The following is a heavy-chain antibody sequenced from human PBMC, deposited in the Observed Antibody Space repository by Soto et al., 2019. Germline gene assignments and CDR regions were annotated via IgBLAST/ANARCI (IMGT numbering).Heavy chain of an antibody. V-gene: IGHV3-48*02. D-gene: IGHD3-10*01. CDR1: GFTFSSYS. J-gene: IGHJ4*02. CDR2: ITSSSTTI. Sequence: PGGSLRLSCAASGFTFSSYSMNWVRQAPGKGLEWISYITSSSTTIYYADSVKGRFTISRDNAKSSLYLQMNSLRDEDTAVYYCGRGHYYGSGSYKIDYWGQGTLVTVSS. CDR3: GRGHYYGSGSYKIDY.